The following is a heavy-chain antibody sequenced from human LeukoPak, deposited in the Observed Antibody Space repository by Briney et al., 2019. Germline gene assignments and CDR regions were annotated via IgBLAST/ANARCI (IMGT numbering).Heavy chain of an antibody. D-gene: IGHD3-10*01. V-gene: IGHV4-4*08. CDR1: GGSISSYY. CDR2: IYTSGST. J-gene: IGHJ6*03. Sequence: SETLSLTCTVSGGSISSYYWSWIRQPPGKGLEWIGYIYTSGSTNYNPSLKSRVTMSVDTSKNQFSLKLSSVTAADTAVYYCARPGEYYYYMDVWGKGTTVTVSS. CDR3: ARPGEYYYYMDV.